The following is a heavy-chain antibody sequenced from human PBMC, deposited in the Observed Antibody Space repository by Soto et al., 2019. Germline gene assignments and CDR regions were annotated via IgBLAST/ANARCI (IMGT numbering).Heavy chain of an antibody. J-gene: IGHJ6*02. CDR3: AAGMEWPDYYFYDMDA. Sequence: SVKVSCKASGFTFTSSAVQWVRQARGQRLEWIGWIVVGSGNTNYAQKFQERVTITRDMSTSTAYMELSSLRSEDTAVYYCAAGMEWPDYYFYDMDAWRHGTPVTVSS. CDR1: GFTFTSSA. V-gene: IGHV1-58*01. CDR2: IVVGSGNT. D-gene: IGHD3-3*01.